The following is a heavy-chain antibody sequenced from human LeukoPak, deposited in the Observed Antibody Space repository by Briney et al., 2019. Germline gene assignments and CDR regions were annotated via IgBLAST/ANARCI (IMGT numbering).Heavy chain of an antibody. CDR3: ARDGDFWSAQGAFDI. J-gene: IGHJ3*02. V-gene: IGHV3-7*01. CDR1: GFTFSSYW. Sequence: GGSLRLSCAASGFTFSSYWMSWVPLAPGKGLEWVANIKEDGSVKFYVESVKGRFTISRDNAKKSLYLQMNSLRAEDTAVYYCARDGDFWSAQGAFDIWGQGTMVTVSS. D-gene: IGHD3-3*01. CDR2: IKEDGSVK.